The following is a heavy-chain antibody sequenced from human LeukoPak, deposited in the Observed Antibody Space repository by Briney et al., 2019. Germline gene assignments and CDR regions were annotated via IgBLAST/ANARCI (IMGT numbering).Heavy chain of an antibody. Sequence: PSETLSLTCTVSGGSLSTYYWSWVRQPAGKGLEWIGRIHTSGSVDYNPSLKSRVTMSVDTSKKQFSLTLSSVTAADTAMYYCAREGSMTARPFVSIDYWGQGTLVTVSS. V-gene: IGHV4-4*07. CDR3: AREGSMTARPFVSIDY. J-gene: IGHJ4*02. CDR1: GGSLSTYY. D-gene: IGHD6-6*01. CDR2: IHTSGSV.